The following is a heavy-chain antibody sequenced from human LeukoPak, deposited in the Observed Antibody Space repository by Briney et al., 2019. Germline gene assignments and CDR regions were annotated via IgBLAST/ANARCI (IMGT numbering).Heavy chain of an antibody. J-gene: IGHJ6*02. Sequence: SETLSLTCTVSGYSISSGYYWGWIRQPPEKGLEWIGSIYHSGSTYYNPSLKSRVTISVDTSKNQFSLKLSSVTAADTAVYYCARVRGYCSSGSCGMDVWGQGTTVTVSS. CDR1: GYSISSGYY. D-gene: IGHD2-15*01. V-gene: IGHV4-38-2*02. CDR3: ARVRGYCSSGSCGMDV. CDR2: IYHSGST.